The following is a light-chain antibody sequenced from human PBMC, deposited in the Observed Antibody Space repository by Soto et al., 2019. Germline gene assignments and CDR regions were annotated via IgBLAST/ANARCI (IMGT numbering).Light chain of an antibody. CDR2: EVT. Sequence: QSALTQPASVSGSPGQLITISCTGTSSDVGGYDYVSWYQQRPGKVPKLLIYEVTNRPSGVSDRFSGSKSGNTASLTISGLQAEDEADYYCTSYTSSTNLFVFGTGTKVTVL. CDR1: SSDVGGYDY. J-gene: IGLJ1*01. CDR3: TSYTSSTNLFV. V-gene: IGLV2-14*01.